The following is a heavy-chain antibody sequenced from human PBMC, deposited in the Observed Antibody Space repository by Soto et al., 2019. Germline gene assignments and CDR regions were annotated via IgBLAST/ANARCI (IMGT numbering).Heavy chain of an antibody. D-gene: IGHD6-6*01. J-gene: IGHJ6*03. Sequence: PSETLSLTCTVSGGSISSSSYYWGWIRQPPGKGLEWIGSIYYSGSTYYNTSLKSRVTISVDTSKNQFSLKLSSVTAADTAVYYCARSPGQLDTDDYYYYMDVWGKGTTVTVSS. V-gene: IGHV4-39*01. CDR2: IYYSGST. CDR1: GGSISSSSYY. CDR3: ARSPGQLDTDDYYYYMDV.